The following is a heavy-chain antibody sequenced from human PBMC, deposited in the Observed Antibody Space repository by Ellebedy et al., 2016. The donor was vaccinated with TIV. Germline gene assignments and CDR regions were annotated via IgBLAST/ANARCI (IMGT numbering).Heavy chain of an antibody. V-gene: IGHV4-59*01. CDR2: IYYSGST. Sequence: SETLSLXCTVSGGSISSYYWSWIRQPPGKGLEWIGYIYYSGSTNYNPSLKSRVTISVDTSKNQFSLKLSSVTAADTAVYYCARGVEMSWYYYDSNFDYWGQGTLVTVSS. CDR1: GGSISSYY. D-gene: IGHD3-22*01. J-gene: IGHJ4*02. CDR3: ARGVEMSWYYYDSNFDY.